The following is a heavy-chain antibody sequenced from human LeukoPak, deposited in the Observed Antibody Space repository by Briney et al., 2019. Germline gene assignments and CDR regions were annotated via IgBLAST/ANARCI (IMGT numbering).Heavy chain of an antibody. Sequence: PSGTLSLTCTVSGGSISSYYWSWLRQPRGKGLDWIGYIYYSGSTNYNPSLKSRVTISVYTSKNQFSLKLSSVTAADTAVYYCARLVPAAKNYYYGMDVWGKGTTVTVSS. J-gene: IGHJ6*04. CDR1: GGSISSYY. D-gene: IGHD2-2*01. V-gene: IGHV4-59*01. CDR3: ARLVPAAKNYYYGMDV. CDR2: IYYSGST.